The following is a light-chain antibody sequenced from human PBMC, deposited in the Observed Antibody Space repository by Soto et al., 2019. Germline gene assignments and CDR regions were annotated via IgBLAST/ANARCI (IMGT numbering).Light chain of an antibody. V-gene: IGLV2-8*01. J-gene: IGLJ2*01. CDR3: FSYTGSNKPAI. CDR1: SNDVGAYKY. CDR2: EVN. Sequence: QSALTQPPSASGSPGQSVTISCTGTSNDVGAYKYVSWYQQHPGKAPKLIISEVNKRPSGVPGRLAGTKSGNTALLIVSGNQAEDEAAYYCFSYTGSNKPAIFAGVKKLTVL.